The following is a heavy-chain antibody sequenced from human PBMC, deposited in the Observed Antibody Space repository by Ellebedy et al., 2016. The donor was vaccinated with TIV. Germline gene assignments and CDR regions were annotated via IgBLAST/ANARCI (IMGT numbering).Heavy chain of an antibody. J-gene: IGHJ4*02. CDR3: AKGRGGGSDSSTPNYYFDS. D-gene: IGHD6-19*01. CDR2: LHGSGRGI. Sequence: PGGSLRLSCAASGFTFSSFAMGWVRRTPGKGLEGVSGLHGSGRGIWYSDSVKGRFTISRDNSKNTVYLQMTSLRAEDTGIYYCAKGRGGGSDSSTPNYYFDSWGLGTLVTVSS. CDR1: GFTFSSFA. V-gene: IGHV3-23*01.